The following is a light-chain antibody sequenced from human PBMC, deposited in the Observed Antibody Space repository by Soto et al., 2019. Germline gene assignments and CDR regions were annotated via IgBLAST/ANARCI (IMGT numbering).Light chain of an antibody. CDR2: RNN. CDR1: SSTIGSNY. V-gene: IGLV1-47*01. Sequence: QSVLTQPPSASGTPGQRVTLSCSGSSSTIGSNYVYWYQQLPGTAPKLLIYRNNQRTSGVPDRVSGSKSGTSASLAISGLRAEDEADYYCAAWDYSLSGQVFGGGTQLTVL. J-gene: IGLJ3*02. CDR3: AAWDYSLSGQV.